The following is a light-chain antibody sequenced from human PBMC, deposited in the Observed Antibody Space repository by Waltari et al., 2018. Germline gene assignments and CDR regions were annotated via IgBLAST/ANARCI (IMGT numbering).Light chain of an antibody. CDR2: AAS. CDR1: QDISRY. J-gene: IGKJ4*01. V-gene: IGKV1-33*01. CDR3: QQFDNLPLT. Sequence: DIQMTQSPSSLSASVGDRVTITCQASQDISRYLNWYQQKPGKAPKLLIYAASNLGTGVPSGFTGSGSGTDFTCPISSLQPDDTATYYCQQFDNLPLTFGGGTKVEIK.